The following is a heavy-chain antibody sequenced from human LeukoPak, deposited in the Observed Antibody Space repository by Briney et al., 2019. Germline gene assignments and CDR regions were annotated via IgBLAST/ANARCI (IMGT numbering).Heavy chain of an antibody. CDR1: GYSISSGYY. J-gene: IGHJ4*02. Sequence: KPSETLSLTCAVSGYSISSGYYWGWIRQPPGKGLEWIGSIYHSGSTYYNPSLKSRVTISVDTSKNQFSLKLSSMTAADTAVYYCARQAWGGSRHKFDYWGQGTPVTVSS. V-gene: IGHV4-38-2*01. CDR3: ARQAWGGSRHKFDY. D-gene: IGHD3-16*01. CDR2: IYHSGST.